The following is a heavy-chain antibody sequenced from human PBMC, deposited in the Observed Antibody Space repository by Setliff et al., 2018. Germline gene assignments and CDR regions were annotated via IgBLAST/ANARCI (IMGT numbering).Heavy chain of an antibody. D-gene: IGHD7-27*01. V-gene: IGHV3-74*01. Sequence: ASVKVSCAASGFTFSTYAMSWVRQAPGKGLEWVSRINGDATIAHYADSVKGRFTISRDNARNALYLQMVSLRGEDTGVYFCAALDWGENFYNVDVWGKGTTVTVSS. CDR3: AALDWGENFYNVDV. CDR2: INGDATIA. CDR1: GFTFSTYA. J-gene: IGHJ6*03.